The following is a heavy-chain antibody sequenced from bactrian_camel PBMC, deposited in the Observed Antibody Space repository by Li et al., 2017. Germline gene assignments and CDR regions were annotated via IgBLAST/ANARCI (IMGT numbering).Heavy chain of an antibody. D-gene: IGHD2*01. J-gene: IGHJ4*01. Sequence: HVQLVESGGGSVQAGGSLRLSCAFDAYTPANVRMAWFRQAPGKEREGVASLASDGSSIYANSLKGRSSISKDNARNWLDLQMDSLEPGDTARYYCAADRRRHGPPSLRPGDYSVWGQGTQVTVS. V-gene: IGHV3S53*01. CDR3: AADRRRHGPPSLRPGDYSV. CDR1: AYTPANVR. CDR2: LASDGSS.